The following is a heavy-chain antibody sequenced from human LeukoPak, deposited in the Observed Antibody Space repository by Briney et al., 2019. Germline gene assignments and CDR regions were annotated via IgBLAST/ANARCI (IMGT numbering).Heavy chain of an antibody. Sequence: SETLSLTCTVSGGSISNHNYHWGWIRQPPGRGLEWIGALYYIGNTYYNPSLKSRITISVDTSKNQFSLKLNSVTAADTAVYYCARAYHSSWYLNWFDPWGQGTLVTVSS. CDR3: ARAYHSSWYLNWFDP. CDR2: LYYIGNT. D-gene: IGHD6-13*01. J-gene: IGHJ5*02. CDR1: GGSISNHNYH. V-gene: IGHV4-39*07.